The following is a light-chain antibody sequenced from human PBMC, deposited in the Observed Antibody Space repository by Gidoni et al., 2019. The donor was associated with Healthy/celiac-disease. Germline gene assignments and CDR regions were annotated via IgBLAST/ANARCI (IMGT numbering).Light chain of an antibody. J-gene: IGKJ4*01. CDR1: QSISSY. CDR2: AAS. CDR3: QQSDSTPLT. Sequence: DIQMTQSPSSLSASVGDRVTINCRASQSISSYLNWYQQKPGKAPKLLIYAASSLQSGVPSRFSCSGSGTDFTRTISSLQPEDFATYYCQQSDSTPLTFGGGTKVEIK. V-gene: IGKV1-39*01.